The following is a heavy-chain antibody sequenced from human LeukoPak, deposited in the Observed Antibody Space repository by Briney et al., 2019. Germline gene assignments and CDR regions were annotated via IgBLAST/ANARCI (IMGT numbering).Heavy chain of an antibody. Sequence: PGGSLRLSCVVSGLSVSSNYMSWVRQAPGQGLEWVPLIYTGGSTYFADSVKGRFTIFRDNSKNTLYLQMNSLRAEDTALYYCARATRIAVAEFFFDYWGQGTLVTVSS. CDR3: ARATRIAVAEFFFDY. CDR2: IYTGGST. V-gene: IGHV3-53*01. J-gene: IGHJ4*02. CDR1: GLSVSSNY. D-gene: IGHD6-13*01.